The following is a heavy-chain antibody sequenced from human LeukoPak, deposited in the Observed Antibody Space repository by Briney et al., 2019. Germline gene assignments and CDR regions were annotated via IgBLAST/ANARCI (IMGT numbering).Heavy chain of an antibody. CDR3: ATLRGYYYDSSGYYPPFDY. D-gene: IGHD3-22*01. V-gene: IGHV1-69*02. J-gene: IGHJ4*02. CDR1: GGTFSSYT. CDR2: IIPILGIA. Sequence: SVKVSCKASGGTFSSYTISWVRQAPGQGLEWMGRIIPILGIANYAQKFQGRVTITADKSTSTAYMELSSLGSEDTAVYYCATLRGYYYDSSGYYPPFDYWGQGTLVTVSS.